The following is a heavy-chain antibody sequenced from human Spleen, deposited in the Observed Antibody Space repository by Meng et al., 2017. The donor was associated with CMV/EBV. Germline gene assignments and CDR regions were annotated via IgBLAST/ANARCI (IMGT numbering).Heavy chain of an antibody. V-gene: IGHV5-51*01. J-gene: IGHJ4*02. Sequence: KVSCKDSADSDTKHWIAWVRQMPGKGLQWMVSIYPGDSDIRYSPSFQGQVTVSADKSINTAYLQWSRLKASDTAMYYCATHRAITSSWLSKFDNWGQGTLVTVSS. D-gene: IGHD2-2*01. CDR1: ADSDTKHW. CDR3: ATHRAITSSWLSKFDN. CDR2: IYPGDSDI.